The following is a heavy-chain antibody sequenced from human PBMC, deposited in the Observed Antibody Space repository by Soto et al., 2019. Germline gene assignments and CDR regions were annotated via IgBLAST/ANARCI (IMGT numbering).Heavy chain of an antibody. V-gene: IGHV3-7*04. CDR2: IKQDGSEK. J-gene: IGHJ6*02. Sequence: EVQLVESGGGLVQPGGSLRLSCAASGFTFSSYWMSWVRQAPGKGLEWVANIKQDGSEKYYVDSVKGRFTISRDNAKNSLYLQMNSLRAEDTAVYYCAREGSSWYYYNYAMDVWVQGTTVTVSS. CDR1: GFTFSSYW. CDR3: AREGSSWYYYNYAMDV. D-gene: IGHD6-13*01.